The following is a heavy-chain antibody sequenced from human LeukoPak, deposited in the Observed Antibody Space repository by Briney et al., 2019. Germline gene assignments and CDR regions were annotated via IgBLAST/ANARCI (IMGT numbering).Heavy chain of an antibody. Sequence: GGSLRLSCAAPGFTFSSYGMHWVRQAPGKGLEWVAFIRYDGSNKYYADSVKGRFTISRDNSKNTLYLQMNSLRAEDTAVYYCAKDNSGSYYTEEYWGQGTLVTVSS. CDR2: IRYDGSNK. CDR1: GFTFSSYG. J-gene: IGHJ4*02. CDR3: AKDNSGSYYTEEY. D-gene: IGHD1-26*01. V-gene: IGHV3-30*02.